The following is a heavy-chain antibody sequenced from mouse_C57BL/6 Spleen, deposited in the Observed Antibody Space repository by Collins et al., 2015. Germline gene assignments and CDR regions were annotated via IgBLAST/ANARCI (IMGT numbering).Heavy chain of an antibody. J-gene: IGHJ1*03. CDR1: GYTFTSYW. Sequence: QVQLQQPGAELVRPGSSVKLSCKASGYTFTSYWMDWVKQRPGQGLEWIGNIYPSDSETHYNQKFKDKATLTVDKSSSTAYMQLSSLTSEDSAVYYCAREGRGRYFDVWGTGTTVTVSS. D-gene: IGHD3-3*01. CDR3: AREGRGRYFDV. CDR2: IYPSDSET. V-gene: IGHV1-61*01.